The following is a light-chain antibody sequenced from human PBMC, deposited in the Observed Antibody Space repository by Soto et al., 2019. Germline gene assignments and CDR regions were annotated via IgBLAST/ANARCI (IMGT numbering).Light chain of an antibody. CDR3: QQRSKWPPEVT. V-gene: IGKV3-11*01. CDR2: DAS. Sequence: EIVMTQSPTILSVSPGERAALSCRASQSVSSYLAWYQQKPGQAPRLLIYDASNRATGISARFSGSGSGTDFTLTISSLEPEDFAVYYCQQRSKWPPEVTFGQGTRLEIK. J-gene: IGKJ5*01. CDR1: QSVSSY.